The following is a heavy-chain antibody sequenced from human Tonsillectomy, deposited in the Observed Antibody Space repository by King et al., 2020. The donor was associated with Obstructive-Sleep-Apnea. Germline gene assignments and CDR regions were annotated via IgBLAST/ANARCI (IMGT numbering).Heavy chain of an antibody. Sequence: VQLQQWGAGLLKPSETLSLTCAVYGGSFSGYYWSWIRQPPGKGLEWIGEINHGGSTDYNPSLKSRVTISVDTSNNQFSLRLTSRTAADTAVYYCARGRGAQFDPWGQGNMVTVSS. CDR2: INHGGST. D-gene: IGHD3-10*01. V-gene: IGHV4-34*01. CDR1: GGSFSGYY. CDR3: ARGRGAQFDP. J-gene: IGHJ5*02.